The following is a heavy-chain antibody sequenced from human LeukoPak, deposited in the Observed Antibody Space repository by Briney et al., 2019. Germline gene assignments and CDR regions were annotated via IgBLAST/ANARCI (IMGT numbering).Heavy chain of an antibody. J-gene: IGHJ5*02. V-gene: IGHV4-34*01. CDR3: ARRFLRRWFDP. CDR2: INHSGST. D-gene: IGHD3-10*01. CDR1: GGSFSGYY. Sequence: SETLSLTCAVYGGSFSGYYWSWIRQPPGKGLEWIGEINHSGSTNYNPSLKSRVTISVDTSRNQCSLKLSSLTAAETAVYYCARRFLRRWFDPWGQGTLVTVSS.